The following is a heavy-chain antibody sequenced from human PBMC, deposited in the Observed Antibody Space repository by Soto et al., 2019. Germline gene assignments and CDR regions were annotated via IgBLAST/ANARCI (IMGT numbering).Heavy chain of an antibody. CDR3: ASEGETGTTPSYYYGMDV. Sequence: PGGSLRLSCAASGFTFSSYSMNWVRQAPGKGLEWVSSISSSSSYIYYADSVKGRFTISRDNAKNSLYLQMNSLRAEDTAVYYCASEGETGTTPSYYYGMDVWGQGTTVTVSS. V-gene: IGHV3-21*01. D-gene: IGHD1-7*01. CDR1: GFTFSSYS. J-gene: IGHJ6*02. CDR2: ISSSSSYI.